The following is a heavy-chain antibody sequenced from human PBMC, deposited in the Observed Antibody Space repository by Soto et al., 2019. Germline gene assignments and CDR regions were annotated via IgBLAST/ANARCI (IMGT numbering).Heavy chain of an antibody. D-gene: IGHD1-26*01. CDR2: IFHTGAT. CDR1: GDSITSSSFY. CDR3: ARRRIVPTTNFDY. J-gene: IGHJ4*02. Sequence: SETLSLTCTVSGDSITSSSFYWGWIRQPPGKGLERIGHIFHTGATYQNPTLKSRLRMSVDTSKNQFSLNLSSVTATDTAVYYCARRRIVPTTNFDYWGQGTLVTVSS. V-gene: IGHV4-39*01.